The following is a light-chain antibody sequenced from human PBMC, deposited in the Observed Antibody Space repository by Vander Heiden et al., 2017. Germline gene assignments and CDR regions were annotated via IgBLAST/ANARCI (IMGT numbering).Light chain of an antibody. CDR1: SSNIGSKA. J-gene: IGLJ2*01. CDR3: AAWDDSLNGPV. V-gene: IGLV1-44*01. Sequence: QSVLTQPPSASGTPRQRVTISCSGSSSNIGSKAVNWYQQLPGTAPKLLIYSHNQRPSGVPDRFSASKSGTSASLAISGLQSEDEADYYCAAWDDSLNGPVFGGGTKLTVL. CDR2: SHN.